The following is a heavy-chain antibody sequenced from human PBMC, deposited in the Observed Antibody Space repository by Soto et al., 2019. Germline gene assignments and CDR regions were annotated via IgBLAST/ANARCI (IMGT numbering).Heavy chain of an antibody. J-gene: IGHJ5*02. Sequence: SETLSLTCAVSGGSISSGGSSWSWIRQPPGKGLEWIGYIYHSGSTYYNPSLKSRVTIFVDTSKNQFSLKLTSVTAADTALYYCARDYFDSSDYTTNWFDPWGQGTLVTVSS. CDR3: ARDYFDSSDYTTNWFDP. V-gene: IGHV4-30-2*01. CDR1: GGSISSGGSS. D-gene: IGHD3-22*01. CDR2: IYHSGST.